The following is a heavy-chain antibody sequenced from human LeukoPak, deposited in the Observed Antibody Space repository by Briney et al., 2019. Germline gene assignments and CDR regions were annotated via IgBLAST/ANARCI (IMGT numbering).Heavy chain of an antibody. Sequence: PGGSLRLSCAASGFTFKNYGMHWVRQAPGKGLEWVAYIRHHGNDEYYVDSVKGRFTVSRDNSKNMMYLQMHSLRAEDTAVYYCAKDADWACDYWGQGTLVTVSS. CDR3: AKDADWACDY. D-gene: IGHD2-21*01. V-gene: IGHV3-30*02. CDR1: GFTFKNYG. J-gene: IGHJ4*02. CDR2: IRHHGNDE.